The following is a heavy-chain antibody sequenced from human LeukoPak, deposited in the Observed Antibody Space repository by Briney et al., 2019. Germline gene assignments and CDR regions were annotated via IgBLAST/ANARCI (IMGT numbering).Heavy chain of an antibody. CDR2: ISYDGSNK. Sequence: PGGSLRLSCAASGFTFSSYGMHWVRQAPGKGLEWVAVISYDGSNKYYADSVKGRFTISRDNSKNTLYLQMNSLRAEATAVYYCAKDRKQWLNDAFDIWGQGTMVTVSS. J-gene: IGHJ3*02. D-gene: IGHD6-19*01. CDR3: AKDRKQWLNDAFDI. CDR1: GFTFSSYG. V-gene: IGHV3-30*18.